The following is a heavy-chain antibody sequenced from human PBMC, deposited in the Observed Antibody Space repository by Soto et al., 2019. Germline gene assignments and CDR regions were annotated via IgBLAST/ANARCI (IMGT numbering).Heavy chain of an antibody. Sequence: QLQLQESGPGLVKPSETLSLTCTAFGVSIRSSNYYWGWIRQPPGKGLGWVGSIFYSGSTYLSPSLKGRVTMSIDTSKSQFSLKVTSVTAADTAVYFCARWAANVVVPGWFDPWGQGTLVTVSS. D-gene: IGHD2-2*01. J-gene: IGHJ5*02. CDR2: IFYSGST. V-gene: IGHV4-39*01. CDR3: ARWAANVVVPGWFDP. CDR1: GVSIRSSNYY.